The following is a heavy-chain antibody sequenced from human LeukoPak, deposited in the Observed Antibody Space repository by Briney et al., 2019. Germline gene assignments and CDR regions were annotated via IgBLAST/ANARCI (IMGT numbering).Heavy chain of an antibody. CDR2: ISGSGGST. Sequence: GGSLRLSCAASGFTLSSDAISWVRQAPGKGLEWVSAISGSGGSTYYADSVKGRFTVSRDNSKNTLYLQMNSLRAEDTAVYYCAFYDSSGYDYFDYWGQGTLVTVSS. V-gene: IGHV3-23*01. J-gene: IGHJ4*02. D-gene: IGHD3-22*01. CDR1: GFTLSSDA. CDR3: AFYDSSGYDYFDY.